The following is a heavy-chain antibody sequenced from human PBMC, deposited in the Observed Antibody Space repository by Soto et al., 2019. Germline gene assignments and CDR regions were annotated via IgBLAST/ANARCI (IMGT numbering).Heavy chain of an antibody. Sequence: GASVKVSCKASGGTFSSYTISWVRQSPGQGLEWMGRIIPILGIANYTQKFQGRVTITADKSTSTAYMELSSLRSEYTAVYYCARVVNWFDPWAQGTLVIVSS. D-gene: IGHD2-15*01. CDR1: GGTFSSYT. CDR2: IIPILGIA. CDR3: ARVVNWFDP. J-gene: IGHJ5*02. V-gene: IGHV1-69*02.